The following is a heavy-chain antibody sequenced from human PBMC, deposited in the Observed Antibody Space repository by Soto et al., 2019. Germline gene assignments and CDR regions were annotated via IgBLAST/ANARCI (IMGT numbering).Heavy chain of an antibody. D-gene: IGHD3-3*01. CDR2: IKSKTDGGTT. CDR1: GFTFSNAW. J-gene: IGHJ4*02. V-gene: IGHV3-15*01. CDR3: TTDRYDFWSGYYAPTDFDY. Sequence: GGSLRLSCAASGFTFSNAWMSWVRQAPGKGLEWVGRIKSKTDGGTTDYAAPVKGRFTISRDDSKNTLYLQMNSLKTEDTAVYYCTTDRYDFWSGYYAPTDFDYWGQGTLVTVSS.